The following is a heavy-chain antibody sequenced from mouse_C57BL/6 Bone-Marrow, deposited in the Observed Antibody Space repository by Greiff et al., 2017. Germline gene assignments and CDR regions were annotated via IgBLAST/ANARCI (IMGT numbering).Heavy chain of an antibody. J-gene: IGHJ3*01. D-gene: IGHD1-1*01. CDR3: ARIGSSCAY. CDR1: GYTFTSYG. V-gene: IGHV1-81*01. Sequence: QVHVKQSGAELARPGASVKLSCKASGYTFTSYGISWVKQRTGQGLEWIGEIYPRSGNTYYNEKFKGKATLTADKSSSTAYMELRSLTSEDSAVYFCARIGSSCAYWGQGTLVTVSA. CDR2: IYPRSGNT.